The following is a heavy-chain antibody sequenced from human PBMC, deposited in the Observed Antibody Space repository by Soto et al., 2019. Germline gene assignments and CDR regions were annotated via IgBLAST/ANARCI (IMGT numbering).Heavy chain of an antibody. V-gene: IGHV4-30-2*01. CDR3: ARAGITMIVADAFDI. CDR2: IYHSGST. Sequence: PSETLSLTXAVSGGSISSGGYSWSWIRQPPGKGLEWIGYIYHSGSTYYNPSLKSRVTISVDRSKNQFSLKLSSVTAADTAVYYCARAGITMIVADAFDIWGQGTMVTVSS. CDR1: GGSISSGGYS. J-gene: IGHJ3*02. D-gene: IGHD3-22*01.